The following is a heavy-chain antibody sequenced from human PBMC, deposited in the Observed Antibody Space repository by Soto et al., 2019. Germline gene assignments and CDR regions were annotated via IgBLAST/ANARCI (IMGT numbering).Heavy chain of an antibody. D-gene: IGHD3-10*01. V-gene: IGHV3-15*07. CDR2: IKSKVDGGTT. Sequence: EVQLVESGGGSVKPGGSLRLSCAVSDFTLSNARMNWVRQAPGKGLEWVGRIKSKVDGGTTDYAAPAKGRFTISRDDSKNMLFLQMNSLKSEDTAVYYCSTGGYPSGLDYWGQGTLVTVSS. CDR1: DFTLSNAR. J-gene: IGHJ4*02. CDR3: STGGYPSGLDY.